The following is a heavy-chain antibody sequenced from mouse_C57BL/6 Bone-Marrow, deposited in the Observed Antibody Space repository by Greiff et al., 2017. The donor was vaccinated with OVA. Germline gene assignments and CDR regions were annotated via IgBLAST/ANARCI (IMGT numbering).Heavy chain of an antibody. CDR2: ISSGSSTI. CDR1: GFTFSDYG. Sequence: DVKLVESGGGLVKPGGSLKLSCAASGFTFSDYGMHWVRQAPEKGLEWVAYISSGSSTIYYADTVKGRFTISRDNAKNTLFLQMTSLRSEDTAMYYCARPDYYGSSSYAMDYWGQGTSVTVSS. J-gene: IGHJ4*01. D-gene: IGHD1-1*01. V-gene: IGHV5-17*01. CDR3: ARPDYYGSSSYAMDY.